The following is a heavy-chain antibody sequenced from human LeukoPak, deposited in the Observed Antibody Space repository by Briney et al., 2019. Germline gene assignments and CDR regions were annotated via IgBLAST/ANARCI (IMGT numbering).Heavy chain of an antibody. CDR2: ISGYNGQR. CDR3: ARVPRRYYYDKSGINYFDY. CDR1: GGTFSSYA. J-gene: IGHJ4*02. V-gene: IGHV1-18*01. Sequence: ASVKVSCKASGGTFSSYAISWVRQAPGQGLEWMGWISGYNGQRNYAQRFQGRVTVTTDTSTSTGYMELRSLRSDDTAVYYCARVPRRYYYDKSGINYFDYWGQGTLVTVSS. D-gene: IGHD3-22*01.